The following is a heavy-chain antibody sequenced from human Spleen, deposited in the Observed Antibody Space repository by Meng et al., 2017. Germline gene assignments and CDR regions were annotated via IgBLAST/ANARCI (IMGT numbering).Heavy chain of an antibody. CDR2: IYPSGTT. CDR1: GDSISNPNW. V-gene: IGHV4-4*02. D-gene: IGHD4-17*01. J-gene: IGHJ4*02. CDR3: AGGSLTVTTENINY. Sequence: QVRLQESGPGLVKPSGTLPLTCAVSGDSISNPNWWTWVRRPPGKGLEWIGEIYPSGTTDFNPSLKSRVTISVDRANNQFSLKLSSVTAADTAVYYCAGGSLTVTTENINYWGQGTLVTVSS.